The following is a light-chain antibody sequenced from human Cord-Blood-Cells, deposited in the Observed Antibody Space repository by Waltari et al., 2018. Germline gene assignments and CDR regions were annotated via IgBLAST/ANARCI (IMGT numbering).Light chain of an antibody. CDR3: SSYTSSSTWV. CDR1: SSDVGGYNY. V-gene: IGLV2-14*01. J-gene: IGLJ3*02. CDR2: DVS. Sequence: QSALTQPASVSGSPGQSITISCTGTSSDVGGYNYVSWYQQHPGKAPKLMFYDVSKRPSGVSNRFSGSRSGNTASLTISGIQAEDEADYYCSSYTSSSTWVFGGGTKLTVL.